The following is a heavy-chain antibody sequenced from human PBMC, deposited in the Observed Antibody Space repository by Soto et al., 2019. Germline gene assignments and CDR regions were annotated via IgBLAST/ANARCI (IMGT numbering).Heavy chain of an antibody. V-gene: IGHV3-74*01. CDR3: ATVFDV. CDR1: GFTFRSHR. D-gene: IGHD4-17*01. CDR2: IDTDGGGT. Sequence: EVQLVESGGGLVQPGGSLRVSCAASGFTFRSHRIHWVRQDPGKGLEWVSRIDTDGGGTSYADAVKGRFTISMDNAETTVYLQMNGLRVEDTAVYCCATVFDVWGLGTLVTVSS. J-gene: IGHJ4*02.